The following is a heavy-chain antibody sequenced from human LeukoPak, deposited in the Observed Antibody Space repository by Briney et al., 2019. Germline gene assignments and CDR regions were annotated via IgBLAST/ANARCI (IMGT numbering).Heavy chain of an antibody. D-gene: IGHD3-10*01. Sequence: SETLSLTCTVSGGSISSYYWGWIRQPPGKGLEWIGSIYYSGSTYYNPSLKSRVTISVDTSKDQFSLKLSSVTAADTAVYYCAREGGVGEGPYFDYWGQGTLVTVSS. J-gene: IGHJ4*02. CDR1: GGSISSYY. CDR3: AREGGVGEGPYFDY. CDR2: IYYSGST. V-gene: IGHV4-39*07.